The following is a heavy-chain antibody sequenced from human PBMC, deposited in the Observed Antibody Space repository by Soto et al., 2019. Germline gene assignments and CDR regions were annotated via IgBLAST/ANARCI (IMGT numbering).Heavy chain of an antibody. J-gene: IGHJ3*02. CDR2: IHNSGST. D-gene: IGHD1-26*01. Sequence: TSETLSLTCTVSGGSVSSGSYYWSWIRQPPGKGLEWIGYIHNSGSTKYNPSLKSRVTMSLDTSKNQFSLKLSSVTAADAAVYYCATTGVVGASGAFDIWGQGTMVTVS. V-gene: IGHV4-61*01. CDR3: ATTGVVGASGAFDI. CDR1: GGSVSSGSYY.